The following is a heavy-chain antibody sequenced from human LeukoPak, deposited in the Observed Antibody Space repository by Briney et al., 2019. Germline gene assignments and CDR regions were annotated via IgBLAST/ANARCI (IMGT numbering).Heavy chain of an antibody. CDR2: INEDGSET. CDR1: GFKFGNYP. D-gene: IGHD7-27*01. J-gene: IGHJ4*02. CDR3: ARDFSGEFDY. Sequence: GGSLRLSCAASGFKFGNYPMNWIRRAPGQGLEWVANINEDGSETYYVDSVMGRFTIFRDNVRNSLYLQMDSLRVEDTATYYCARDFSGEFDYWGQGTLVTVST. V-gene: IGHV3-7*01.